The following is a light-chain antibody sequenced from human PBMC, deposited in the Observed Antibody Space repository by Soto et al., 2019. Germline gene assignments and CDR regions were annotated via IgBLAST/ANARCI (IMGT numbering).Light chain of an antibody. CDR2: VGTGGIVG. J-gene: IGLJ1*01. Sequence: QSVLTQPPSASASLGASVTLTCTLSSGYSNYKVDWYQQRPGKGPRFVMRVGTGGIVGSKGDGIPDRFSVLGSGLNRYLTIKNIQEEDESDYHCGADHGSGSNFAHSVFGTGINFTVL. CDR1: SGYSNYK. V-gene: IGLV9-49*01. CDR3: GADHGSGSNFAHSV.